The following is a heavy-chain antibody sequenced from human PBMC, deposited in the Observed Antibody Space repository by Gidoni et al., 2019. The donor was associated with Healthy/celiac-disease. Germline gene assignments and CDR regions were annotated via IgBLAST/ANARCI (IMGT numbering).Heavy chain of an antibody. Sequence: QLLESGGGLVQPGGSLRLSCAASGFPFSSYAMSWVRQAPGKGLEWVSAISGSGGSTYYADYVKGRFTISRDNSKNTMYLQMNSLRAEDTAVYYCAKALPVDIVATIGGDFDYWGQGTLVTVSS. J-gene: IGHJ4*02. D-gene: IGHD5-12*01. CDR2: ISGSGGST. CDR3: AKALPVDIVATIGGDFDY. V-gene: IGHV3-23*01. CDR1: GFPFSSYA.